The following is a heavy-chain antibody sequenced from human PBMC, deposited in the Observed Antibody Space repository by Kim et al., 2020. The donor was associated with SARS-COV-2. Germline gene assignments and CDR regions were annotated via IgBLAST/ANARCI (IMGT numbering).Heavy chain of an antibody. CDR1: GFTFSSYG. Sequence: GGSLRLSCAASGFTFSSYGMHWVRQAPGKGLEWVAVISYDGSNKYYADSVKGRFTISRDNSKNTLYLQMNSLRGEDTAVYYCAKDLAGVQLWLSGFDPWGQGTTVTVSS. J-gene: IGHJ5*02. CDR2: ISYDGSNK. CDR3: AKDLAGVQLWLSGFDP. D-gene: IGHD5-18*01. V-gene: IGHV3-30*18.